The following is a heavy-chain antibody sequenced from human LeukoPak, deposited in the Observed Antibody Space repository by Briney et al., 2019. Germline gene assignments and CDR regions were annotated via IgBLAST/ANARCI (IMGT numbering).Heavy chain of an antibody. Sequence: ASVKVSCKASGYTFTGYYMHWVRQAPGQGLEWMGWINPNSGGTNYAQKFQGRVTMTRDTSISTDYMELSRLRSDDTAVYYCARDPLPTYYYGSGSFLFDYWGQGTLVTVSS. CDR2: INPNSGGT. J-gene: IGHJ4*02. CDR1: GYTFTGYY. D-gene: IGHD3-10*01. CDR3: ARDPLPTYYYGSGSFLFDY. V-gene: IGHV1-2*02.